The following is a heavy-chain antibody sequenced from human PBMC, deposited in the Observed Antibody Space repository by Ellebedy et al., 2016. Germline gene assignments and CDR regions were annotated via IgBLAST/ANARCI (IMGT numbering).Heavy chain of an antibody. CDR2: ISGSGGST. D-gene: IGHD3-22*01. CDR1: GFTFSSYA. CDR3: AKDGVDSSGYARYYYGMDV. J-gene: IGHJ6*02. V-gene: IGHV3-23*01. Sequence: GGSLRLSXAASGFTFSSYAMSWVRQAPGKGLEWVSAISGSGGSTYYADSVKGRFTISRDNSKNTLYLQMNSLRAEDTAVYYCAKDGVDSSGYARYYYGMDVWGQGTTVTVSS.